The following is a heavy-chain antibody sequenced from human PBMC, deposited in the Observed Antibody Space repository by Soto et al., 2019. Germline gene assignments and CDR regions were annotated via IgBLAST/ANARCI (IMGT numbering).Heavy chain of an antibody. CDR2: IYYSGST. CDR3: ARGKDGSGYAGYRN. Sequence: SETVSLTCTVSGGSISSGGYYWSWIRQHPGKGLEWIGYIYYSGSTYYNPSLKSRVTISVDTSKNQFSLKLSSVTAADTAVYYCARGKDGSGYAGYRNWGQGTLVTVSS. D-gene: IGHD5-12*01. J-gene: IGHJ4*02. V-gene: IGHV4-31*03. CDR1: GGSISSGGYY.